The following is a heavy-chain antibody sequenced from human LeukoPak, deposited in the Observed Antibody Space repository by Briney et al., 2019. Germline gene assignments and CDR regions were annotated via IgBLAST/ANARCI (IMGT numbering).Heavy chain of an antibody. D-gene: IGHD3-16*01. Sequence: ASVKVSCKTSGYTFVNFRISWVRQAPGQGLEWIGWISTYNGVTSSAPKLEGRVTLTTDASTSTAYMELESLKPDDTAVYYCARGGGITSTYWGQGTLITVSS. V-gene: IGHV1-18*01. CDR1: GYTFVNFR. CDR3: ARGGGITSTY. J-gene: IGHJ4*02. CDR2: ISTYNGVT.